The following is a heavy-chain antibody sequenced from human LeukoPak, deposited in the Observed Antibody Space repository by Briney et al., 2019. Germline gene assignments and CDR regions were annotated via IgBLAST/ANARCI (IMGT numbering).Heavy chain of an antibody. Sequence: ASVKVSCKASEYTFTGYYMHWVRQAPGQGLEWMGWINPNSGGSNYAQKFQGRVTMTRDTSISTAYMELSRLRSDDTAVYYCARERSSGSYFSYWGQGTLVTVSS. V-gene: IGHV1-2*02. D-gene: IGHD1-26*01. CDR1: EYTFTGYY. CDR2: INPNSGGS. J-gene: IGHJ4*02. CDR3: ARERSSGSYFSY.